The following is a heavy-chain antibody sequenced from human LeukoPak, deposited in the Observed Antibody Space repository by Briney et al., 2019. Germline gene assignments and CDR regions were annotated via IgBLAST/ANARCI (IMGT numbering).Heavy chain of an antibody. CDR2: INRDGNEK. D-gene: IGHD2-21*01. J-gene: IGHJ4*02. Sequence: GGSLRLSCATSGYNFSDSRMTWVRQAPGKGLQWVANINRDGNEKHFLHSVEGRFTISRDNAKKSLYLQMSSLRPQDTAVYFCVRGDWYFESWGQGTLVTVSS. V-gene: IGHV3-7*04. CDR3: VRGDWYFES. CDR1: GYNFSDSR.